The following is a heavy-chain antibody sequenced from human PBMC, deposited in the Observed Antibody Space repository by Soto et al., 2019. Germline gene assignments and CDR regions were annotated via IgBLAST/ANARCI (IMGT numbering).Heavy chain of an antibody. CDR3: ARFAATSGINAFDV. D-gene: IGHD1-1*01. J-gene: IGHJ3*01. CDR2: IYPRDSHT. V-gene: IGHV5-51*01. CDR1: G. Sequence: GVVWISQIPGKGLEWMGIIYPRDSHTTYSPSFQGQVTISDDKSLNSAFLQWSSLKASDTATYYRARFAATSGINAFDVWGPGTMVTVSS.